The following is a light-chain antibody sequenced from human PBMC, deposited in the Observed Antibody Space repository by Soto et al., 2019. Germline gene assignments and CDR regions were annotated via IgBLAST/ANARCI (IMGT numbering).Light chain of an antibody. CDR2: DVS. J-gene: IGLJ2*01. Sequence: QSALTQPASVSGSPGQSITISCTGTSSDIGAYNLVSWYQQHPGKAPKLMMYDVSNRPSGVSNRFSGSKSGNTASLTISGLQTEDEADYYCSSYTTSTLVVFGGGTKVTVL. V-gene: IGLV2-14*03. CDR1: SSDIGAYNL. CDR3: SSYTTSTLVV.